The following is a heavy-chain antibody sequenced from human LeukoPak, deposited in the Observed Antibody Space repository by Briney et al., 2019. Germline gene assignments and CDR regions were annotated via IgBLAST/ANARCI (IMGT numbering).Heavy chain of an antibody. V-gene: IGHV3-23*01. J-gene: IGHJ4*02. CDR3: AKAAHYYGSGSSSGLYFDY. D-gene: IGHD3-10*01. CDR2: ISGSGGST. Sequence: GGSLRLSCAASGFTFSSYAMSWVRQAPGKGLEWVSAISGSGGSTYYADSVKGRFTISRDNSKNTLYLQMNSLRAEDTAVYYCAKAAHYYGSGSSSGLYFDYWGQGTLVTVSS. CDR1: GFTFSSYA.